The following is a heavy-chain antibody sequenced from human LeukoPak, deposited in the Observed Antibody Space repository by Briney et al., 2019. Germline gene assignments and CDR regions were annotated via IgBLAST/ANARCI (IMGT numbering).Heavy chain of an antibody. CDR2: IQPGDSDT. V-gene: IGHV5-51*01. D-gene: IGHD7-27*01. CDR1: GYSFTSYW. CDR3: ARLAGDWYFDL. J-gene: IGHJ2*01. Sequence: GESLKISCKGPGYSFTSYWIGWVRQMPGKGLEWMGIIQPGDSDTRYSPSFQGQVTISADKSISTAYVQWSSLKASDTAMYYCARLAGDWYFDLWGRGTLVTVSS.